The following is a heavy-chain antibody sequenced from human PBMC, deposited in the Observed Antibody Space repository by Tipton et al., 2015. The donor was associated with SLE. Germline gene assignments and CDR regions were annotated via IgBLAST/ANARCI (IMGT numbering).Heavy chain of an antibody. D-gene: IGHD6-19*01. CDR3: ARAGIPVPGLKAFDI. CDR2: IHTSGST. V-gene: IGHV4-61*02. Sequence: TLSLTCTVSGGSISSGSHYWSWIRQPAGEGLEWIGRIHTSGSTNYNSSLKSRVTISVDTSRNQFSLRLSSVTAADTAVYYCARAGIPVPGLKAFDIWGQGTRVTVSS. CDR1: GGSISSGSHY. J-gene: IGHJ3*02.